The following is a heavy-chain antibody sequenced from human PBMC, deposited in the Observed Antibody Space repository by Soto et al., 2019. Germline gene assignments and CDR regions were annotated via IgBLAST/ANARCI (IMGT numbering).Heavy chain of an antibody. D-gene: IGHD6-19*01. CDR3: ARDRSGWYDF. Sequence: QVKLVQSAAEVGKPGASVKVSCQAPGYTFTTIRLTWVRQAPGQGLEWMGWIRPHNGDTQYAQKFQGRVTMTADTSTTTAYMEVRSLRPDDTAVFYCARDRSGWYDFWGQGTLVTVSS. CDR2: IRPHNGDT. V-gene: IGHV1-18*01. J-gene: IGHJ5*01. CDR1: GYTFTTIR.